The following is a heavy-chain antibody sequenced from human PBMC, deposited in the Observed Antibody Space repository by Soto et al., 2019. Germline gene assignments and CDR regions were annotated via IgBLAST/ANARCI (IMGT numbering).Heavy chain of an antibody. V-gene: IGHV1-69*01. Sequence: QVLLVQSGPELKNPGSSVKVSCKPSGTTFDRFTFNWVRQAPGQGIEWMGGFVPMFGSASIAQRFQGRLRIHADSSAGRGDTELIALRSGDTAIYIWARADDTTGHYSWFDPWGPGTLVTVSS. D-gene: IGHD3-9*01. J-gene: IGHJ5*02. CDR1: GTTFDRFT. CDR2: FVPMFGSA. CDR3: ARADDTTGHYSWFDP.